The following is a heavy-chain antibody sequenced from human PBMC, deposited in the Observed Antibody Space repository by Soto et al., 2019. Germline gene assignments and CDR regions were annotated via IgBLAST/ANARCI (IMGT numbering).Heavy chain of an antibody. CDR3: TRWDGFADL. D-gene: IGHD1-26*01. CDR1: GFTFSHYS. J-gene: IGHJ4*02. CDR2: MSISGEKT. Sequence: EVQLLESGGGLVQPGGSLILSCAASGFTFSHYSMAWVRQTPEKGLEWVSGMSISGEKTFYADFVKGRFTVSRDSPKNTVYLQMNTLRAEDTAIYYCTRWDGFADLWGQGTLVTVSS. V-gene: IGHV3-23*01.